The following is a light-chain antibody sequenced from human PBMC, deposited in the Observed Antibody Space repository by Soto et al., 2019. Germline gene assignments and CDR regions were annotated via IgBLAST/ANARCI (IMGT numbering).Light chain of an antibody. V-gene: IGKV3-20*01. CDR1: QTTRHNY. Sequence: EFVLKQSPGTLSLSPGERATLSCRASQTTRHNYLAWYQQKPGQAPRLLIYDASSRATGIPDRFSGGGSGTDFTLTISRLEPEDFAVYYCQQYDSSPRTFGQGTEAAIK. CDR2: DAS. J-gene: IGKJ1*01. CDR3: QQYDSSPRT.